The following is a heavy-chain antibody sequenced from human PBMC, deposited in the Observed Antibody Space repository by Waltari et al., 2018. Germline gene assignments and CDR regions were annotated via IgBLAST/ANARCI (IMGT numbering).Heavy chain of an antibody. CDR2: IKQDGSEK. J-gene: IGHJ4*02. V-gene: IGHV3-7*01. D-gene: IGHD3-22*01. CDR1: GFPFSSYW. Sequence: EVQLVESGGGLVQPGGSLRLSCAASGFPFSSYWMSWFRQAPGKGLEWVANIKQDGSEKYYVDSVKGRFTISRDNAKNSLYLQMNSLRAEDTAVYYCASGADDSSGYYPYWGQGTLVTVSS. CDR3: ASGADDSSGYYPY.